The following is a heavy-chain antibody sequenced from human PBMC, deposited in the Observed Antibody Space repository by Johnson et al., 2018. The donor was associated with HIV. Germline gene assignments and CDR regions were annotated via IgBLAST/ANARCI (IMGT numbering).Heavy chain of an antibody. CDR3: AKGVWGSHSIDAFDI. Sequence: QVQLVESGGGVVQPGRSLRLSCAASGFTFSSYGMHWVRQAPGKGLEWVAVISYDESNKYYADSVKGRFTISRDNAKNSLYLQMNSLRAEDTALYYCAKGVWGSHSIDAFDIWGQGTMVTVSS. CDR2: ISYDESNK. J-gene: IGHJ3*02. D-gene: IGHD3-16*01. V-gene: IGHV3-30*18. CDR1: GFTFSSYG.